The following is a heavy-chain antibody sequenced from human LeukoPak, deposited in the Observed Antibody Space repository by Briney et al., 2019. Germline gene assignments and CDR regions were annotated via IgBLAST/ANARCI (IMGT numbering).Heavy chain of an antibody. J-gene: IGHJ4*02. Sequence: PGGSLRLSCAASAFTFNDYWMTWVRQAPGKGLEWVANIKQDGGEKYYVDSVKGRFTISRDNSKNTLYLQMNSLRAEDTAVYYCAKDSQAAIFGVVISFDYWGQGTLVTVSS. CDR1: AFTFNDYW. CDR2: IKQDGGEK. CDR3: AKDSQAAIFGVVISFDY. V-gene: IGHV3-7*03. D-gene: IGHD3-3*01.